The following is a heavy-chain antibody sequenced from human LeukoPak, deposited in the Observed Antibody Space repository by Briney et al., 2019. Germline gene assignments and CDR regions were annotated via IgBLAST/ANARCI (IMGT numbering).Heavy chain of an antibody. CDR2: IYYSGST. V-gene: IGHV4-39*01. J-gene: IGHJ4*02. CDR1: GGSISSSGSY. D-gene: IGHD2-15*01. Sequence: PLETLSLTCTVSGGSISSSGSYWGWIRQPPGKGLQWIGTIYYSGSTYYNPSLKSRVTISVDTSKNQFSLKLSSVTAADTAVYYCARQLGYCSGTSCSFYFDYWGQGTLVTVSS. CDR3: ARQLGYCSGTSCSFYFDY.